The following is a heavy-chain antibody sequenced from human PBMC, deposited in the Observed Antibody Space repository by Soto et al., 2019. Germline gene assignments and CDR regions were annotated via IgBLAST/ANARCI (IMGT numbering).Heavy chain of an antibody. J-gene: IGHJ6*02. Sequence: SETLSLTCTVSGGSISSGGYYWSWTRQHPGKGVEWIGYSYYSGSAYYNPSIKSRVTISVDTSKNQFSLKLSSVTAADTAVYYCARVVPSALDVWGQGTTVTVSS. D-gene: IGHD2-2*01. CDR2: SYYSGSA. V-gene: IGHV4-31*03. CDR1: GGSISSGGYY. CDR3: ARVVPSALDV.